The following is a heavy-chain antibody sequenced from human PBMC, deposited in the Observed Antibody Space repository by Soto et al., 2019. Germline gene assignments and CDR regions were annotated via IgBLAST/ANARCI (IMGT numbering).Heavy chain of an antibody. Sequence: QVQLQESGPGLVKPSGTLSLTCAVSGGSISSSNWWSWVRQPPGKGLEWIGDIYHSGSTNYSPSLKSRVTTSVDKSKNQFSLTMSSVTAADTAVYYCARVIATAVHWFDPWGQGTLVTVSS. J-gene: IGHJ5*02. CDR3: ARVIATAVHWFDP. CDR2: IYHSGST. D-gene: IGHD6-13*01. V-gene: IGHV4-4*02. CDR1: GGSISSSNW.